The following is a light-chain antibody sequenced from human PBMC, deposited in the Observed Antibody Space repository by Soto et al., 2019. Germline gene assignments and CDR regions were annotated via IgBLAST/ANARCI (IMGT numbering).Light chain of an antibody. CDR2: DVS. V-gene: IGLV2-14*03. J-gene: IGLJ1*01. Sequence: QSVLTQPASVSGSPGEWIAISCTGTSSDVGAYDYVSWYQQHPGKAPKLMIYDVSNRPSGVSNRFSGSKSGNTASLTISGLQAEDEADYFCCSYTTSDVYVFGPGTKVTVL. CDR1: SSDVGAYDY. CDR3: CSYTTSDVYV.